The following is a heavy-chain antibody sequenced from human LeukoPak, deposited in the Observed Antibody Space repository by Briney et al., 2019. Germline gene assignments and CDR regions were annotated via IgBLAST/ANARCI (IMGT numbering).Heavy chain of an antibody. Sequence: GGSLKLSCAASGFTFSSYWMHWVRQAPGKGLVWVSRINSDGSSTSYADSVKGRFTISRDNAKNTLYLQMNSLRAEDTAVYYCAREDANWGSDYWGQGTLVTVSS. CDR2: INSDGSST. D-gene: IGHD7-27*01. J-gene: IGHJ4*02. CDR1: GFTFSSYW. V-gene: IGHV3-74*01. CDR3: AREDANWGSDY.